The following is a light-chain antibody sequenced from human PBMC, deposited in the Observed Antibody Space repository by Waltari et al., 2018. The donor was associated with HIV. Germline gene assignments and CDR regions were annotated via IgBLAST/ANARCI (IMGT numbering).Light chain of an antibody. V-gene: IGLV1-47*01. CDR2: GIN. CDR1: YSNVGHSY. Sequence: QSVLTQPPSASGTPGQRVTISRYGSYSNVGHSYLKLYQQSPGTSPKLVIYGINQRPSGVPDRFSGTKSGTSGSLVISGIRSEDEADYYCAAWDYSLSGWVFGGGTKLTVL. CDR3: AAWDYSLSGWV. J-gene: IGLJ3*02.